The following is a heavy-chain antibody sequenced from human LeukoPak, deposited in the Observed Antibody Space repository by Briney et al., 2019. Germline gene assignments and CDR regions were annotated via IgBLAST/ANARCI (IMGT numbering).Heavy chain of an antibody. CDR3: ARVNYGSGSYEFDY. D-gene: IGHD3-10*01. Sequence: GGSLRLSCAASGFTFDDYGMSWVRQAPGKGLEWVSGINWNGGSTGYADSVKGRFTISRDNTKNSLYLQMNSLRAEDTALYHCARVNYGSGSYEFDYWGQGTLVTVSS. CDR2: INWNGGST. J-gene: IGHJ4*02. CDR1: GFTFDDYG. V-gene: IGHV3-20*01.